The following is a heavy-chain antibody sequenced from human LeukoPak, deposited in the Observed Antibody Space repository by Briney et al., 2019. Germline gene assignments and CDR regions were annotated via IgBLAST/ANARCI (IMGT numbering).Heavy chain of an antibody. CDR1: GYSISSGYY. CDR3: ARAVRAVILGYYFDY. J-gene: IGHJ4*02. CDR2: IYHSGST. V-gene: IGHV4-38-2*01. D-gene: IGHD3-10*01. Sequence: SETLSLTCAVSGYSISSGYYWGWIRQPPGKRLGWIGSIYHSGSTYYNPSLKSRVTISVDTSKNQFSLKLSSVTAADTAVYYCARAVRAVILGYYFDYWGQGTLVTVSS.